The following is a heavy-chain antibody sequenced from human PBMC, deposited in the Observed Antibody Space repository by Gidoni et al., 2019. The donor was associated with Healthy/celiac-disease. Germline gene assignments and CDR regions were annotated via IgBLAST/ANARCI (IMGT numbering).Heavy chain of an antibody. CDR3: ARAGITGTTAYYFDY. CDR1: GGSISSGSYY. J-gene: IGHJ4*02. D-gene: IGHD1-7*01. CDR2: IYTSGST. Sequence: QVQLQESGPGLVKHSQTLSLTCPVSGGSISSGSYYWSWIRQPAGKGLEWIGRIYTSGSTNYNPSLKSRVTISVDTSTNQFSLKLSSVTAADTAVYYCARAGITGTTAYYFDYWGQGTLVTVSS. V-gene: IGHV4-61*02.